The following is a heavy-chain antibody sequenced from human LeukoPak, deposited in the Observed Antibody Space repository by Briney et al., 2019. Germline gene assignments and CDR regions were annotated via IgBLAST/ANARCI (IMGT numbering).Heavy chain of an antibody. V-gene: IGHV4-59*01. Sequence: KTSETLSLTCTVSGGSISSYYWSWIRQPPGKGLEWIGYIYYSGSTNYNPSLKSRVTISVDTSKNQFSLKLSSVTAADTAVYYCARDSSGFRQWLVGGIDYWGQGTLVTVSS. CDR2: IYYSGST. CDR3: ARDSSGFRQWLVGGIDY. J-gene: IGHJ4*02. CDR1: GGSISSYY. D-gene: IGHD6-19*01.